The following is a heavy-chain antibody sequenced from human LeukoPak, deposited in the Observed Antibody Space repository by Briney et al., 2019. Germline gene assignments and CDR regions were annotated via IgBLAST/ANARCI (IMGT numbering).Heavy chain of an antibody. D-gene: IGHD2-15*01. CDR2: ISGSGDST. Sequence: AGGSLRLSCAASGFSFSNYAMTWVRQAPGKGLEWVSAISGSGDSTYYADSVKGRFTISRDNSKNTLYLQMNSLRAEDTAVYYCARSGEVWPPFYWGQGTLVTVSS. CDR3: ARSGEVWPPFY. J-gene: IGHJ4*02. V-gene: IGHV3-23*01. CDR1: GFSFSNYA.